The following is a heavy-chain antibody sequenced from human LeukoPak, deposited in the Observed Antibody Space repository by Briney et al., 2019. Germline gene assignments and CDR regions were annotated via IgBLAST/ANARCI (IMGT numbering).Heavy chain of an antibody. Sequence: PSETLSLTCTVSGGSVSSGSYYWSWIRQPPGKGLEWSGYIYYSGSTNYNPSLKSRVTISVDTSKNQFSLKLSSVTAADTAVYYCAANPPLPTRYCSGGSCYSDAFDIWGQGTMVTVSS. CDR2: IYYSGST. V-gene: IGHV4-61*01. CDR1: GGSVSSGSYY. CDR3: AANPPLPTRYCSGGSCYSDAFDI. J-gene: IGHJ3*02. D-gene: IGHD2-15*01.